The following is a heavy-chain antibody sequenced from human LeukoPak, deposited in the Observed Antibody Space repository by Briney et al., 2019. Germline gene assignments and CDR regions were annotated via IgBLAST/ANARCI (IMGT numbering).Heavy chain of an antibody. Sequence: ASVKVSCKASGYTFTNYDINWVRQAAGQGLEWMGWMNPNSGNTGYAQKFQGRVNMTRNTSISTAYMELSSLRSEDTAVYYCAREQWADDDALDIWGQGTMVTVSS. CDR3: AREQWADDDALDI. CDR2: MNPNSGNT. V-gene: IGHV1-8*01. D-gene: IGHD1/OR15-1a*01. CDR1: GYTFTNYD. J-gene: IGHJ3*02.